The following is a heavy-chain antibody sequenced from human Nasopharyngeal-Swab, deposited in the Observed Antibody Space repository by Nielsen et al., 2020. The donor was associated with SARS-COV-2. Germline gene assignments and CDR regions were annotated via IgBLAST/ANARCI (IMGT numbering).Heavy chain of an antibody. V-gene: IGHV4-31*03. J-gene: IGHJ3*02. CDR2: IYYSGST. CDR1: GGSISSGGYY. Sequence: SETLSLTYTVSGGSISSGGYYWSWIRQHPGKGLEWIGYIYYSGSTYYNPSLKSRVTISVDTSKNQFSLKLSPVTAADTAVYYCARAMIVVVINAFDIWGQGTMVTVSS. CDR3: ARAMIVVVINAFDI. D-gene: IGHD3-22*01.